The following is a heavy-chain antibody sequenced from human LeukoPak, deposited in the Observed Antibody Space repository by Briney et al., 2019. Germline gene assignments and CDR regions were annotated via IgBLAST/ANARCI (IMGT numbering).Heavy chain of an antibody. CDR1: GYTLTGYY. CDR3: ARDKNGQQWLLRGSSFDY. CDR2: INPNSGGT. Sequence: APVKVSCKASGYTLTGYYMPWVRQAPGQGLEWMGWINPNSGGTNYAQKFQGWVTMTRDTSISTAYMELSRLRSDDTAVYYCARDKNGQQWLLRGSSFDYWGQGTLVTVSS. D-gene: IGHD6-19*01. V-gene: IGHV1-2*04. J-gene: IGHJ4*02.